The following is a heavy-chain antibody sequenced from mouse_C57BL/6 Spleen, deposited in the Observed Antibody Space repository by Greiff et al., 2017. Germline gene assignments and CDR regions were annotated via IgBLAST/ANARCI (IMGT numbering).Heavy chain of an antibody. V-gene: IGHV1-15*01. CDR2: IDPETGGT. CDR3: TRSRGSGNWYLEG. D-gene: IGHD1-1*01. CDR1: GYTFTDYE. Sequence: VKLQESGAELVRPGASVTLSCKASGYTFTDYEMHWVKQTPVHGLEWIGAIDPETGGTAYNQTFKGKAILTADKSSSTAYMELRSLTCEASAVYYGTRSRGSGNWYLEGWGTGTTVTVSS. J-gene: IGHJ1*03.